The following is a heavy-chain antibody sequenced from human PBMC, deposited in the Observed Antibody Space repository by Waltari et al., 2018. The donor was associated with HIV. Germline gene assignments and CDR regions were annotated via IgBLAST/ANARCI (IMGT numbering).Heavy chain of an antibody. V-gene: IGHV3-33*01. J-gene: IGHJ4*02. CDR1: GFPFRSYG. CDR3: ARTPYDTSGYCFDY. CDR2: VWYDGKNK. D-gene: IGHD3-22*01. Sequence: QVQLVESGGGVVPPGRSLSLSCAASGFPFRSYGMHWVRQAPGKGLEWLAVVWYDGKNKYYADSVKGRFTVSRDNSKNTLFLQMNSLRVDDTAVYYCARTPYDTSGYCFDYWGQGTLVTVSS.